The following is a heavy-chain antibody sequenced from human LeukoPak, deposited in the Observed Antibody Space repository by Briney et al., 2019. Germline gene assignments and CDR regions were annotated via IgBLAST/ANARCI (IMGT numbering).Heavy chain of an antibody. CDR1: GGSISDSSYY. CDR3: ARRGGYYGSGRTYWFDP. J-gene: IGHJ5*02. Sequence: SETLSLTCTVSGGSISDSSYYWGWIRQPPGKGLEWIGTIYYRGSAYYSPSLKSRVTMFVDTSKNQFSLKLSSVTAADTAVYYCARRGGYYGSGRTYWFDPWGLGTLVTVSS. D-gene: IGHD3-10*01. CDR2: IYYRGSA. V-gene: IGHV4-39*01.